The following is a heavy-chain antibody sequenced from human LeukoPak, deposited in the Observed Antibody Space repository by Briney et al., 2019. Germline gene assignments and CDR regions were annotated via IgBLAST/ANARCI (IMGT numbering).Heavy chain of an antibody. CDR3: ARCGEMEWGFLEWLPPGY. CDR1: GGSIYSRSYY. Sequence: SETLSLTCTVSGGSIYSRSYYWGWVRQPPGRGLEWIGSMYYKGDTYFNPSLKSRVTISQDTSKNQFSLKLKSVTAADTAVYYSARCGEMEWGFLEWLPPGYWGQGTLVTVSS. CDR2: MYYKGDT. V-gene: IGHV4-39*07. D-gene: IGHD3-3*01. J-gene: IGHJ4*02.